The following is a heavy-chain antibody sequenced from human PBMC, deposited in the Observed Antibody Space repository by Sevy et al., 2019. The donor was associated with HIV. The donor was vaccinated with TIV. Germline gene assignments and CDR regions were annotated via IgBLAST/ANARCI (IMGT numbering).Heavy chain of an antibody. CDR1: GFNFGDYA. CDR3: ARVRGTISPYYYFGMDV. D-gene: IGHD3-16*01. V-gene: IGHV3-49*03. J-gene: IGHJ6*02. CDR2: IRSKTYGGTT. Sequence: GGSLRLSCTASGFNFGDYAMSWCRQAPGKGLEWIGFIRSKTYGGTTEYAGSVKGRFTISRDDSNSIASLQMNSLKTEDTSVYYCARVRGTISPYYYFGMDVWGQATTVTVSS.